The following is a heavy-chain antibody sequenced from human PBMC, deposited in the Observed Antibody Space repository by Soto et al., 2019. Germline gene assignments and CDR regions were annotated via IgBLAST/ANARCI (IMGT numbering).Heavy chain of an antibody. CDR1: GFIFRNFG. J-gene: IGHJ4*02. V-gene: IGHV3-30*03. Sequence: QVQLVESGGGVVQPGRSLRLSCAASGFIFRNFGMHWVRRAPGKGLEWVAAISGDGNDKYYAHSMKGRFTISRDNFNNTLYLQLNSLRPEDTAVYHCVQGASTAHQPLDSWGQGVLVTVSS. CDR2: ISGDGNDK. D-gene: IGHD1-26*01. CDR3: VQGASTAHQPLDS.